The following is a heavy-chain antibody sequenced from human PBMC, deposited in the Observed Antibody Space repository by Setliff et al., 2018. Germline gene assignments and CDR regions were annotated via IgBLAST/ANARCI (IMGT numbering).Heavy chain of an antibody. CDR1: GDSISSTYY. CDR3: ASSSGSYPGSNYYYYGMDV. V-gene: IGHV4-38-2*02. Sequence: SETLSLTCNVSGDSISSTYYWGWIRQPPGKGLEWIGSIYYSGSTNYNPSLKSRVTISVDTSKNQFSLKLSSVTAADTAVYYCASSSGSYPGSNYYYYGMDVWGQGTTVTVSS. D-gene: IGHD1-26*01. CDR2: IYYSGST. J-gene: IGHJ6*02.